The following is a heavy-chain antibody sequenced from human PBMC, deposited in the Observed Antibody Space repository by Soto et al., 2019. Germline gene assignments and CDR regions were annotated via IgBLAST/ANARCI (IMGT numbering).Heavy chain of an antibody. V-gene: IGHV4-30-2*01. CDR1: GGSISSGGYS. J-gene: IGHJ3*02. Sequence: SETLSLTCTVSGGSISSGGYSWSWIRQPPGKGLEWIGYIYHSGSTYYNPSLKSRVTISVDRSKNQFSLKLSSVTAADTAVYYCARGGIVVVVAARDAFDIWGQGTMVTVSS. D-gene: IGHD2-15*01. CDR2: IYHSGST. CDR3: ARGGIVVVVAARDAFDI.